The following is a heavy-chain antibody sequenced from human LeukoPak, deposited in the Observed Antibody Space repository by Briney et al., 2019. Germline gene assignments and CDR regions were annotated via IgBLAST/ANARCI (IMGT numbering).Heavy chain of an antibody. D-gene: IGHD4-17*01. Sequence: ASVKVSCKASGYTFTTYAIHWVRQAPGQRLEWMGWINPGNGNTKYSQKFQGRVTITRNTSISTAYMELSSLRSEDTAVYYCARGGDYKKGDAFDTWGQGTMLTVSS. V-gene: IGHV1-3*01. J-gene: IGHJ3*02. CDR3: ARGGDYKKGDAFDT. CDR2: INPGNGNT. CDR1: GYTFTTYA.